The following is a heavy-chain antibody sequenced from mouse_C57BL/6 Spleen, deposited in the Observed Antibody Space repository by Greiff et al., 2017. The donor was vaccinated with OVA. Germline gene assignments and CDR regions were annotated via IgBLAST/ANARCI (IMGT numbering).Heavy chain of an antibody. J-gene: IGHJ3*01. CDR2: IYPGSGST. CDR1: GYTFTSYW. V-gene: IGHV1-55*01. CDR3: AREGYYGYDVAY. D-gene: IGHD2-2*01. Sequence: QVHVKQPGAELVKPGASVKMSCKASGYTFTSYWITWVKQRPGQGLEWIGDIYPGSGSTNYNEKFKSKATLTVDTSSSTAYMQLSSLTSEDSAVYYCAREGYYGYDVAYWGQGTLVTVSA.